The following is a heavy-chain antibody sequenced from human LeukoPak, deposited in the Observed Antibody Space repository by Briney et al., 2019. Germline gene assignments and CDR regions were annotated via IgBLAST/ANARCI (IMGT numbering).Heavy chain of an antibody. D-gene: IGHD3-22*01. CDR3: ARERGHYYDSSGYLN. V-gene: IGHV3-30*04. J-gene: IGHJ4*02. Sequence: PGRSLRLSCAASGFTLSSYAMHWVRQAPGKGLEWVAVISYDGSNKYYADSVKGRFTISRDNSKNTLYLQMNSLRAEDTAVYYCARERGHYYDSSGYLNWGQGTLVTVSS. CDR1: GFTLSSYA. CDR2: ISYDGSNK.